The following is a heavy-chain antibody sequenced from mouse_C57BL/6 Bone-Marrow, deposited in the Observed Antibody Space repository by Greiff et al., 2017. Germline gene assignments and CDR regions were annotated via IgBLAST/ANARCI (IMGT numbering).Heavy chain of an antibody. CDR1: GFTFTDYY. Sequence: EVMLVESGGGLVQPGGSLSLSCAASGFTFTDYYMSWVRQPPGKALEWLGFIRNKANGYTTEYSASVKGRFTISRDNYQSILYLQMNALRAEYSATYYCARCYYGSSYWYFDVWGTGTTVTVSS. CDR3: ARCYYGSSYWYFDV. D-gene: IGHD1-1*01. V-gene: IGHV7-3*01. J-gene: IGHJ1*03. CDR2: IRNKANGYTT.